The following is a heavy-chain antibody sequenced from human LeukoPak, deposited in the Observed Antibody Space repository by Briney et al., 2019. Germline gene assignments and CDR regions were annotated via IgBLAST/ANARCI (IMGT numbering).Heavy chain of an antibody. Sequence: SETLSLTCTVSGGSISSYYWSWIRQPPGKGLEWIGYIYYSGSTNYNPSLKSRVTISVDTSKNQFSLKLNSVTAADTAVYYCARQYYYDSSGYPLDYWGQGTLVTVSS. V-gene: IGHV4-59*08. D-gene: IGHD3-22*01. CDR2: IYYSGST. J-gene: IGHJ4*02. CDR1: GGSISSYY. CDR3: ARQYYYDSSGYPLDY.